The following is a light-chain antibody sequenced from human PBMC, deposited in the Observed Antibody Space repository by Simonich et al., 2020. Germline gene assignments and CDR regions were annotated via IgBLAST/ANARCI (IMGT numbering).Light chain of an antibody. CDR1: QGISSY. CDR3: QQYNSYSSWT. CDR2: AAS. V-gene: IGKV1-9*01. Sequence: IQLTQSPSFLSASVGDRVTITCRASQGISSYLAWYQQKPGKAPKLLIYAASTLQSGVPSRFSGSGSGTEFTLTISSLQPDDFATYYCQQYNSYSSWTFGQGTKVEIK. J-gene: IGKJ1*01.